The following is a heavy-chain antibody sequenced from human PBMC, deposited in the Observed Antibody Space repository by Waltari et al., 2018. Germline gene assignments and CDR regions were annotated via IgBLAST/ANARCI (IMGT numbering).Heavy chain of an antibody. CDR1: GYTFTSYD. V-gene: IGHV1-8*01. CDR3: AIRRSYPYYFDY. CDR2: MNPNSGNT. D-gene: IGHD1-26*01. J-gene: IGHJ4*02. Sequence: QVQLVQSGAEVKKPGASVKVSCKASGYTFTSYDINWVRQATGQGLEWMGWMNPNSGNTGYAQKFQGRVTITADESTSTAYMELSSLRSEDTAVYYCAIRRSYPYYFDYWGQGTLVTVSS.